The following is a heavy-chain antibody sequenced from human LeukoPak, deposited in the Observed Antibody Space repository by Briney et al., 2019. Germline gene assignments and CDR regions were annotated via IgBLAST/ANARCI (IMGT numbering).Heavy chain of an antibody. CDR2: IYYSGST. CDR1: GGSISSSSYY. Sequence: PSETLSLTCTVSGGSISSSSYYWGWLRQPPGKGLEWIGSIYYSGSTYYNPSLKSRVTISVDTSKNQFSLKLSSVTAADTAVYYCARIYDYVWGSYRYIDYWGQGTLVTVSS. J-gene: IGHJ4*02. CDR3: ARIYDYVWGSYRYIDY. D-gene: IGHD3-16*02. V-gene: IGHV4-39*01.